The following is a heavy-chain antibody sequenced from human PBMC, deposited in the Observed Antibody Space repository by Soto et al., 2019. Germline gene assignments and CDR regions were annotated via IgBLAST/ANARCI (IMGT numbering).Heavy chain of an antibody. Sequence: QVQLVESGGGVIQPGKSLRLSCSASGFAFSTYGMHWVRQAPCKGLEWVAVIWADGSRQFYGDSVNGRSTISRDNSKNPLLLHLHRLRDHETALYYWEVGHGYSGLIEHWGQRTL. J-gene: IGHJ4*02. CDR3: EVGHGYSGLIEH. CDR2: IWADGSRQ. V-gene: IGHV3-33*08. CDR1: GFAFSTYG. D-gene: IGHD3-22*01.